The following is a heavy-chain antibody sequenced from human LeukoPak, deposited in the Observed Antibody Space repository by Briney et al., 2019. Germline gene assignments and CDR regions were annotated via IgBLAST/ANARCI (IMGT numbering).Heavy chain of an antibody. CDR1: GYTFTSYY. D-gene: IGHD5-18*01. V-gene: IGHV1-46*01. CDR3: ASRTLKRGYSYGWAFDI. CDR2: INPSGGST. J-gene: IGHJ3*02. Sequence: GASVKVSCKASGYTFTSYYMHWVRQAPGQGLEWMGIINPSGGSTSYAQKFQGRVTMTRDMSTSTVYMELSSLRSEDTAVYYCASRTLKRGYSYGWAFDIWGQGTMVTVSS.